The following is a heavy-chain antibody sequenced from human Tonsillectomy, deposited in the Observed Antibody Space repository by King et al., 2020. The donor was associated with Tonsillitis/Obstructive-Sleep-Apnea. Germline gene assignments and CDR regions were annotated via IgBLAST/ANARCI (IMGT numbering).Heavy chain of an antibody. CDR1: GYTFTSYG. V-gene: IGHV1-18*01. J-gene: IGHJ3*02. Sequence: VQLVQSGAEVKKPGASVKVSCKASGYTFTSYGLSWVRQAPRQGLEWMGWINTYNGNTKYAQKLQGRVTMTTDTSTTTAYMEMRSLRSDDTAVYYCARGHLNWDDAFDIWGQGTMVTVSS. CDR2: INTYNGNT. D-gene: IGHD7-27*01. CDR3: ARGHLNWDDAFDI.